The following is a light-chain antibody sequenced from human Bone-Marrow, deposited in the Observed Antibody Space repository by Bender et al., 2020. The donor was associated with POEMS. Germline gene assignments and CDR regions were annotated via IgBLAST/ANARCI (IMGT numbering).Light chain of an antibody. CDR3: AAWDAGLSGGV. V-gene: IGLV1-44*01. J-gene: IGLJ3*02. CDR1: NSNIRTNA. Sequence: QSVLTQPPSASGTPGQRVTISCSGSNSNIRTNAVNWYQHFPGTAPKLLIYGDNQRPSGVPGRFYAFKSGTSAFLAIRGLQSEDEADYYCAAWDAGLSGGVFGGGTKLTVL. CDR2: GDN.